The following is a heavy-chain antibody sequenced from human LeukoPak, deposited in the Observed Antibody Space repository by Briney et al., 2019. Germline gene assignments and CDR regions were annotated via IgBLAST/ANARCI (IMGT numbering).Heavy chain of an antibody. J-gene: IGHJ4*02. CDR1: GYSFTNYW. CDR3: ARHKDGSIVDY. CDR2: IYPGDSET. V-gene: IGHV5-51*01. D-gene: IGHD6-6*01. Sequence: GDSLKISCKGSGYSFTNYWIGWVRQMPGKGLELMGLIYPGDSETRYNPSFRGQVTISADKSISTAYLQWSSLKASDTAMYYCARHKDGSIVDYWGQGTLVTVSS.